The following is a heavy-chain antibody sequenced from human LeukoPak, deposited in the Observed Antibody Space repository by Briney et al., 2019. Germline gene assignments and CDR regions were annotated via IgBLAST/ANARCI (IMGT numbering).Heavy chain of an antibody. V-gene: IGHV1-8*01. CDR1: GYTFTSYD. D-gene: IGHD2-15*01. CDR3: ARSPLLGTVVTDY. CDR2: TNPNSGNT. J-gene: IGHJ4*02. Sequence: GASVKVSCKASGYTFTSYDINWVRQATGQGLEWMGWTNPNSGNTGYAQKFQGRVTMTRNTSISTAYMELSSLRSEDTAVYYCARSPLLGTVVTDYWGQGTLVTVSS.